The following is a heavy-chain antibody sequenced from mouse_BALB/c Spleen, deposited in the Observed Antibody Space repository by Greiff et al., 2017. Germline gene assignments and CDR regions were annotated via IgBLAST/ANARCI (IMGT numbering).Heavy chain of an antibody. D-gene: IGHD2-4*01. Sequence: EVQLVESGGGLVQPGGSRKLSCAASGFTFSSFGMHWVRPAPEKGLEWVAYISSGSSTIYYADTVKGRFIISRDNPKNTLFLQMTSLRSEDTAMYYCARSLIRDAMDYWGQGTSGTVSS. V-gene: IGHV5-17*02. J-gene: IGHJ4*01. CDR1: GFTFSSFG. CDR3: ARSLIRDAMDY. CDR2: ISSGSSTI.